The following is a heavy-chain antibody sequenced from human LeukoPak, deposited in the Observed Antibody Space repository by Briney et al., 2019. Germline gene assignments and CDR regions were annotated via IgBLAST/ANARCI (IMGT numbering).Heavy chain of an antibody. D-gene: IGHD2-2*01. V-gene: IGHV4-59*08. CDR1: GGSISSYY. CDR2: IYYSGST. Sequence: SETLSLTCTVSGGSISSYYWSWIRQPPGKGLEWIGYIYYSGSTNYNPSLKSRVTISVDTSKNQFSLKLSSVTAADTAVYYCARQTYCSSISCYRFDPWGQGTLVTVSS. J-gene: IGHJ5*02. CDR3: ARQTYCSSISCYRFDP.